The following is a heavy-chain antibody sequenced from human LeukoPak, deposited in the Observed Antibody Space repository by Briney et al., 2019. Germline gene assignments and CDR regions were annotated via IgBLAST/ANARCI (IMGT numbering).Heavy chain of an antibody. CDR1: GFTFRNYV. V-gene: IGHV3-30-3*01. CDR3: AREGYYGSGSPPSLYFDY. D-gene: IGHD3-10*01. CDR2: TSSDLNVK. J-gene: IGHJ4*02. Sequence: GGSLRLSCAASGFTFRNYVIHWVRQAPGKGLEWVAVTSSDLNVKSYADSVKGRFTISRDNSRSTLYLQMNSLRPEDTAIYYCAREGYYGSGSPPSLYFDYWGQGTLVTVSS.